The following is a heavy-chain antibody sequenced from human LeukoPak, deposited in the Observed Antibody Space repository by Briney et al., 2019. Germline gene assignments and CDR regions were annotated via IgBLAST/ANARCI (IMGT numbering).Heavy chain of an antibody. D-gene: IGHD3-22*01. CDR2: INHSGST. Sequence: SETLSLTCAVYGGSFSGYYWSWIRQPPGKGLEWIGEINHSGSTNYNPSLKSRVTISVDTSKNQFSLQLNSVTPEDTAVYYCARSGHNMYYYDTKSGGGEIDYWGQGTLVTVSS. J-gene: IGHJ4*02. CDR3: ARSGHNMYYYDTKSGGGEIDY. CDR1: GGSFSGYY. V-gene: IGHV4-34*01.